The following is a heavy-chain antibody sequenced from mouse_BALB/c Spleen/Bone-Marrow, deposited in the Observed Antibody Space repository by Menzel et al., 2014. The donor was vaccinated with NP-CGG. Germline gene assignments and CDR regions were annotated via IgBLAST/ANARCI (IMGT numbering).Heavy chain of an antibody. Sequence: EVKVVESGGGLVQPGGSLKLSCAASGFTFSSYGMSWVRQTPDKRLELVASINSNGGSTYYPDSVKGRFTISRDNAKNTLYLQMSSLKSEDTAMYYCARGNYGNYVDYFDYWGQGTTLTVSS. CDR2: INSNGGST. V-gene: IGHV5-6-3*01. CDR3: ARGNYGNYVDYFDY. CDR1: GFTFSSYG. D-gene: IGHD2-1*01. J-gene: IGHJ2*01.